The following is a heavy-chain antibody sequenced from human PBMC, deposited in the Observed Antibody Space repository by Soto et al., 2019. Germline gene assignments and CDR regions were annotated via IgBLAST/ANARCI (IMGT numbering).Heavy chain of an antibody. CDR3: ASSLLVGYGLEGESD. V-gene: IGHV1-18*01. D-gene: IGHD5-18*01. J-gene: IGHJ4*02. CDR2: ISADNGNT. CDR1: GYPFTSCG. Sequence: QVQLVQSGAEVKKPGASVKVSCKASGYPFTSCGISWVRQSPGPALEWMGWISADNGNTNYAQKLQGRVTKTTDTSTSTAYMMLRSLRSDDTAVYYCASSLLVGYGLEGESDWGQGTLVTVAS.